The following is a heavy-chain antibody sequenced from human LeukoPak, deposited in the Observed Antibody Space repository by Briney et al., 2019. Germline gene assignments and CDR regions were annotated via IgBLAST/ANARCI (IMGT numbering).Heavy chain of an antibody. CDR3: ARDHGAGPTDY. CDR2: IYYSGST. J-gene: IGHJ4*02. V-gene: IGHV4-31*03. Sequence: PSGTLSLTCTVSGGSINSGGFYWSWIRQHPGKGLEWIGYIYYSGSTYYNPSLKSRVTISVDTSKNQFSLRMSSVTAADTAVYFCARDHGAGPTDYWGQGTLVTVSS. D-gene: IGHD3-10*01. CDR1: GGSINSGGFY.